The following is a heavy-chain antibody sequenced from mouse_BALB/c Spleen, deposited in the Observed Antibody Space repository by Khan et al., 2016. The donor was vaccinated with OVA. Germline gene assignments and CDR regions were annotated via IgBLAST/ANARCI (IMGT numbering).Heavy chain of an antibody. CDR3: ARSTYRYAFVY. J-gene: IGHJ3*01. CDR1: GDSITSGY. V-gene: IGHV3-8*02. Sequence: EVQLQESGPSLVKPSQTLSLTCSVTGDSITSGYWNWIRKFPENKLEYMGYIIYTGYTYNPSLQSRISITRHTSKNQYYLQLNSVTDEDTATYYCARSTYRYAFVYWGQGTLVTVSA. CDR2: IIYTGYT. D-gene: IGHD2-12*01.